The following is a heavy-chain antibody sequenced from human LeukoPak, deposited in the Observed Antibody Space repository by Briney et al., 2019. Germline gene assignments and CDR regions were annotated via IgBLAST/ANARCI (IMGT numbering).Heavy chain of an antibody. CDR3: ARGGYYDRSGYPYLDY. Sequence: SQTLSLTCTVSGGSISSGSYYWSWIRQPAGKGLEWIGRIYTSGSTNYNPSLKSRVTISVDTSTDQFSLKLSSVTAADTAVYYCARGGYYDRSGYPYLDYWGQGTLVTVSS. D-gene: IGHD3-22*01. CDR1: GGSISSGSYY. CDR2: IYTSGST. J-gene: IGHJ4*02. V-gene: IGHV4-61*02.